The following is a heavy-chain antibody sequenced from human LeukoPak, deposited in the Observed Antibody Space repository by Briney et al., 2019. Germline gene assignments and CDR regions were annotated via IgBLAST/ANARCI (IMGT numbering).Heavy chain of an antibody. CDR2: ISGSGGST. V-gene: IGHV3-23*01. Sequence: GGSLRLSCAASGFTFSNAWMSWVRQAPGKGLEWVSAISGSGGSTYYADSVKGRFTISRDNSKNTLYLQMNSLRAEDTAVYYCAKYDSSGSFDYWGQGTLVTVSS. CDR1: GFTFSNAW. J-gene: IGHJ4*02. D-gene: IGHD3-22*01. CDR3: AKYDSSGSFDY.